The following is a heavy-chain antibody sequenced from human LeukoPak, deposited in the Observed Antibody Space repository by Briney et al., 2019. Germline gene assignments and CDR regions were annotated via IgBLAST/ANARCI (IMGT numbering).Heavy chain of an antibody. CDR1: GYSISSGYY. Sequence: RASETLSLTCTVSGYSISSGYYWGWIRQPPGKGLEWIGSIYHSGSTYYNPSLKSRVTISVDTSKNQFSLKLSSVTAADTAVYYCARDDTVTTRLFGFDYWGQGTLVTVSS. CDR3: ARDDTVTTRLFGFDY. CDR2: IYHSGST. D-gene: IGHD4-17*01. V-gene: IGHV4-38-2*02. J-gene: IGHJ4*02.